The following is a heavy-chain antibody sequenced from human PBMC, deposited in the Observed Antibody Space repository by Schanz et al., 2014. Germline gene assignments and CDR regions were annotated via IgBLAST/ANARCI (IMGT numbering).Heavy chain of an antibody. D-gene: IGHD3-10*01. V-gene: IGHV3-23*04. CDR2: ISGGGGSA. Sequence: EVHLVESGGGLVQPGGSLRLSCAASGFTFNNYDMNWVRLVPGKGLECVSGISGGGGSAYYADSVRGRFTISRDNSRNTLYLQMNSLRAEDTAVYYCAKDFTGSGIFFNSWGQGTLVSVSS. CDR1: GFTFNNYD. CDR3: AKDFTGSGIFFNS. J-gene: IGHJ5*01.